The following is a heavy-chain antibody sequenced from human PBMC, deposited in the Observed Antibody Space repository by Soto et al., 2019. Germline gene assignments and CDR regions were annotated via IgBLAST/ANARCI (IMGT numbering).Heavy chain of an antibody. CDR1: GGSFSPNY. CDR2: IYYSGSA. J-gene: IGHJ4*02. CDR3: VSGYPWFGFDY. Sequence: TLSLTCTVSGGSFSPNYWAWIRQPPGEGLEWIGNIYYSGSASYNPSLKSRVTISVDTSKNQVSLKLSSVTAADTAVYICVSGYPWFGFDYWGQGTLVTVSS. V-gene: IGHV4-59*04. D-gene: IGHD3-3*01.